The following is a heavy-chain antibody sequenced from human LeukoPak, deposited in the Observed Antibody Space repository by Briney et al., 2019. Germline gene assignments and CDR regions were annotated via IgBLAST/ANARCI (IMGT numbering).Heavy chain of an antibody. Sequence: SETLSLTCTVSGGSISSNYWSWIRQPAGKGLEWIGRIYASGSTNYNPSLKSRVTISVDTSKNQFSLKLSPVTAADTAVYYCARDPYCSSTSCERWFDPWGQGTLVTVSS. CDR2: IYASGST. CDR1: GGSISSNY. J-gene: IGHJ5*02. D-gene: IGHD2-2*01. CDR3: ARDPYCSSTSCERWFDP. V-gene: IGHV4-4*07.